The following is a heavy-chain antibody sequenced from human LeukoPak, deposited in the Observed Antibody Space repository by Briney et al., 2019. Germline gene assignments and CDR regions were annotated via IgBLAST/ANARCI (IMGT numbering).Heavy chain of an antibody. D-gene: IGHD3-9*01. Sequence: ASVKVSCKASGYTFTGYYMHWVRQAPGQGLEWMGWINPNSGGTNYAKKFQGRVTMTRDTSISTAYMELSRLRSDDTAVYYCARVPRYDILTGPPRGHFDYWGQGTLVTVSS. CDR2: INPNSGGT. V-gene: IGHV1-2*02. CDR1: GYTFTGYY. CDR3: ARVPRYDILTGPPRGHFDY. J-gene: IGHJ4*02.